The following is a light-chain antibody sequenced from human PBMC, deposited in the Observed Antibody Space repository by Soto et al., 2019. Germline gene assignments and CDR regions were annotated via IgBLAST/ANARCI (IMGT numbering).Light chain of an antibody. J-gene: IGKJ5*01. CDR2: AAS. CDR3: QQYNEWPPFT. CDR1: QSVRSN. V-gene: IGKV3-15*01. Sequence: EIVMTQSPATLSVSPGERAPLSCRASQSVRSNLAWYQQKPGQAPRLVIYAASTRATGIPDRFSGSVSGTEFTLTISSLQSEDFAVYYCQQYNEWPPFTFGQGTRLEIK.